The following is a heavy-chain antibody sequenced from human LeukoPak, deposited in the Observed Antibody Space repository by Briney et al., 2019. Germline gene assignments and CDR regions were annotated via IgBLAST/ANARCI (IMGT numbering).Heavy chain of an antibody. CDR1: GYSFTSYW. CDR3: ARFSSLTTVTTNDAFDI. CDR2: IYPGDSDT. D-gene: IGHD4-17*01. J-gene: IGHJ3*02. V-gene: IGHV5-51*01. Sequence: GESLQISCKGSGYSFTSYWIGWVRQMPGKGLEWMGIIYPGDSDTRYSPSFQGQVTISADKSISTAYLQWSSLKASDTAMYYCARFSSLTTVTTNDAFDIWGQGTMVTVSS.